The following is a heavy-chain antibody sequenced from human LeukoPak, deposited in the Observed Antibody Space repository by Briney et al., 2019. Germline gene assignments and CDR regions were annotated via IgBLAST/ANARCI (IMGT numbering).Heavy chain of an antibody. J-gene: IGHJ4*02. CDR1: GGSISSYY. CDR2: IYYSGST. V-gene: IGHV4-59*01. CDR3: ASTMYRVYFDY. D-gene: IGHD3-10*01. Sequence: ASETLSLTCTVSGGSISSYYWSWIRQPPGKGLEWIGYIYYSGSTNYNPSLKSRVTISVDTSKNQFSLKLSSVTAADTAVYYCASTMYRVYFDYWGQGTLVTVSS.